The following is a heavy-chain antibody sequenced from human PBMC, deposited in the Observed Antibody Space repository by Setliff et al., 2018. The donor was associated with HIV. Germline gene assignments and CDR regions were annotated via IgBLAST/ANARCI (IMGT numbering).Heavy chain of an antibody. Sequence: GSLRLSCAASGFTFSGSTIHWVRQASGKGLEWVGRIGSKANSYATAYAASVKGRFATSREDSKNTAYLQMNSLKTEDTAVYCCKADSSGYPWGQGTLVTVSS. CDR3: KADSSGYP. CDR1: GFTFSGST. CDR2: IGSKANSYAT. V-gene: IGHV3-73*01. J-gene: IGHJ5*02. D-gene: IGHD3-22*01.